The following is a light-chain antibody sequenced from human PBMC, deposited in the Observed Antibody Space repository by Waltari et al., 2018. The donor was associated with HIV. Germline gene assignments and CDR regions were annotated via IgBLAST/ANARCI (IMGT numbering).Light chain of an antibody. Sequence: EIVMMQSPATLSVSPGERATLSCRASQSVSSNLAWYQQKPGQAPRLLIDGASTRATGIPARFSGSGSGTEFTLTISSLQSEDFAVYYCQQYNKWPLTFGGGTKVEIK. J-gene: IGKJ4*01. CDR3: QQYNKWPLT. CDR1: QSVSSN. V-gene: IGKV3D-15*01. CDR2: GAS.